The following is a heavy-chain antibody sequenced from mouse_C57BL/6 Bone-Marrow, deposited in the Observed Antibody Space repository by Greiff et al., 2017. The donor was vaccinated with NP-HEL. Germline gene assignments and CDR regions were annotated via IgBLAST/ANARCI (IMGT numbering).Heavy chain of an antibody. D-gene: IGHD2-2*01. Sequence: VQLQQPGAELVKPGASVKLSCKASGYTFTSYWMHWVKQRPGQGLEWIGMIHPNSGSTNYNEKFKSKATLTVDKSSSPAYMQLSSLTSEDPAVYYCARGLLWLRRRDYYAVDYWGRGTSVTVSS. J-gene: IGHJ4*01. CDR2: IHPNSGST. CDR3: ARGLLWLRRRDYYAVDY. V-gene: IGHV1-64*01. CDR1: GYTFTSYW.